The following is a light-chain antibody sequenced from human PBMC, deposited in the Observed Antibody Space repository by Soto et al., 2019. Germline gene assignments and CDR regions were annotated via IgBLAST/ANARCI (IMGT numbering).Light chain of an antibody. CDR2: EGS. CDR3: CSYAGSSTWV. CDR1: SSDVENYNL. V-gene: IGLV2-23*01. J-gene: IGLJ3*02. Sequence: QSALTQPASVSGSPGQSITLSCTGTSSDVENYNLVSWYQQHSGKAPKLMIYEGSKGPSGVSNRFSGSKSGNTASLTISGVQAEDEAGYYCCSYAGSSTWVFGGGTKLTVL.